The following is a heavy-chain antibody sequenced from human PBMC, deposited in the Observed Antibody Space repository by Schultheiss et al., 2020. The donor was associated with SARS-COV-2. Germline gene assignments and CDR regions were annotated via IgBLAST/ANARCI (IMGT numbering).Heavy chain of an antibody. D-gene: IGHD1-1*01. CDR3: AKEWHWNVAYFDY. J-gene: IGHJ4*02. V-gene: IGHV3-30-3*01. CDR2: ISYDGSNK. Sequence: GESLKISCAASGFTFDDYAMHWVRQAPGKGLEWVAVISYDGSNKYYADSVKGRFTISRDNSKNTLYLQMNSLRAEDTAVYYCAKEWHWNVAYFDYWGQGTLVTVSS. CDR1: GFTFDDYA.